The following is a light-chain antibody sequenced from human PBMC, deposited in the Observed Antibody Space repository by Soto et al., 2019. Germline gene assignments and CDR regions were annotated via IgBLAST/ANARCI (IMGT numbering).Light chain of an antibody. Sequence: EIRVNHSVASVSFSLNYICAITFRASQDIAGYLAWYQHKPGRTPELLIHGASRLQSGAPARFSGSGSGTDFTLSINSLQPEDFTTYCCQQAYILTNRFAQGTRLAIK. V-gene: IGKV1D-12*01. J-gene: IGKJ5*01. CDR3: QQAYILTNR. CDR2: GAS. CDR1: QDIAGY.